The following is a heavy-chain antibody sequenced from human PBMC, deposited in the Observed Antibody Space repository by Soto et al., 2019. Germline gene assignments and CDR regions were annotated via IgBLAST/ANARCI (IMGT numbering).Heavy chain of an antibody. CDR1: GFTFSSYA. J-gene: IGHJ4*02. D-gene: IGHD3-3*01. Sequence: EVQLLESGGGLVQPGGSLRLSCAASGFTFSSYAMSWVRQAPGKGLEWVSAISGSGGSTYYADSVKGRFTISRDNSKNTLYLQMNSLRAEDTAVYYCANGGTNTIFGVVILPFDYWGPGTLVTVSS. CDR3: ANGGTNTIFGVVILPFDY. CDR2: ISGSGGST. V-gene: IGHV3-23*01.